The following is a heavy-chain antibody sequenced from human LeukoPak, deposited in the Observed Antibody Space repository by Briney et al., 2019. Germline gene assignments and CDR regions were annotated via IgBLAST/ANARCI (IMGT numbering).Heavy chain of an antibody. D-gene: IGHD5-18*01. CDR2: IYTSGST. Sequence: SETLSLTCTVSGDSISSGSYYWSWIRQPAGTGLEWIGRIYTSGSTNYNPSLKSRVTISVDTSKNQFSLKLSSVTAADTAVYYCARDLRIQLWLQFDYWGQGTLVTVSP. V-gene: IGHV4-61*02. CDR3: ARDLRIQLWLQFDY. J-gene: IGHJ4*02. CDR1: GDSISSGSYY.